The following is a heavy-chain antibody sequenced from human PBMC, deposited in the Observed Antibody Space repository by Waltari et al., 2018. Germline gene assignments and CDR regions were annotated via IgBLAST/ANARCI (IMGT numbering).Heavy chain of an antibody. CDR2: MSYRGTT. Sequence: IRQPPVVARGWMGTMSYRGTTDSSTTPNSPGTISIDTSKNQLSLKLTSMPAADTAVYYCASYRGAAIGTAAFDVWGQGTMVTVSS. D-gene: IGHD1-26*01. V-gene: IGHV4-39*01. J-gene: IGHJ3*01. CDR3: ASYRGAAIGTAAFDV.